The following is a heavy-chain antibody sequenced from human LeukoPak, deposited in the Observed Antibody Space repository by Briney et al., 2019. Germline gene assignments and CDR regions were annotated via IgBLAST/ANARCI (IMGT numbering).Heavy chain of an antibody. J-gene: IGHJ4*02. D-gene: IGHD1-26*01. V-gene: IGHV3-7*01. CDR3: ARIRWAGGTWAFDY. CDR2: IKQDGGEK. Sequence: GGSLRLSCAASGFTFSSYWMGWVRQAPGKGLEWVANIKQDGGEKYYVDSVKGRFTISRDNAENSLDLQMNSLRAEDTAFYYCARIRWAGGTWAFDYWGQGTLVTVSS. CDR1: GFTFSSYW.